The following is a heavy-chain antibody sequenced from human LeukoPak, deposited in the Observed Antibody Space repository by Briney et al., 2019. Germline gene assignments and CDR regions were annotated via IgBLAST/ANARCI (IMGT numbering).Heavy chain of an antibody. V-gene: IGHV3-23*01. Sequence: GGSLRLSCAASGFTFSNYAMSWVRQAPGKGLEWVSVISGGGGRTYYADSVKGRFTISRDNSKNTLYLQMNSLRAEDTAVYYCAKCCSSQLSPVTDYWGQGTLVTVSS. J-gene: IGHJ4*02. CDR3: AKCCSSQLSPVTDY. D-gene: IGHD4-17*01. CDR1: GFTFSNYA. CDR2: ISGGGGRT.